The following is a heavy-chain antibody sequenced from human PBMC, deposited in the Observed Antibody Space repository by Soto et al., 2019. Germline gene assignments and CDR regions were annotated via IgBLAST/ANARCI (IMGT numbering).Heavy chain of an antibody. V-gene: IGHV3-21*01. J-gene: IGHJ6*02. CDR1: GFTFSHYS. CDR2: ITGRSTYI. Sequence: EVQLVESGGGLVKPGGSLRLSCAASGFTFSHYSMDWVRQAPGKGLEWVSSITGRSTYIYYADSVKGRFTIARDNANNSLYLQMNSLRAEDTAIYYCARAKGYDYYGLDVWGQGTSVTVSS. CDR3: ARAKGYDYYGLDV.